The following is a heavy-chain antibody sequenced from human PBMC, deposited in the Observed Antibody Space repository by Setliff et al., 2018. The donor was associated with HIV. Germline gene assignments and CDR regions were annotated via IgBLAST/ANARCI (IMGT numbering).Heavy chain of an antibody. J-gene: IGHJ4*02. CDR1: GYSIRSGYY. V-gene: IGHV4-38-2*01. Sequence: SETLSLTCAVSGYSIRSGYYWGWIRQSPGKGLEWIGNMFRTGTSYYNPSLTSRVTISQDTSKNQFSLELTSVTAADTAVYYCARGESWAWELHAVWGQGTLVTVSS. D-gene: IGHD1-26*01. CDR3: ARGESWAWELHAV. CDR2: MFRTGTS.